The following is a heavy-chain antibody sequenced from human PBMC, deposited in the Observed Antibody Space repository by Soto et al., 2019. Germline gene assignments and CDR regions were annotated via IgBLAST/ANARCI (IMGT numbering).Heavy chain of an antibody. Sequence: PSETLSLTCTVSGGSISSYYWSWIRQPAGKRLEWIGRIYTSGSTNYNPSLKSRVTMSVDTSKNQFSLKLSSVTAADTAVHYCARDRAGVLLWFGDLGYYYGMDVWGQGTTVTVSS. J-gene: IGHJ6*02. D-gene: IGHD3-10*01. CDR3: ARDRAGVLLWFGDLGYYYGMDV. V-gene: IGHV4-4*07. CDR2: IYTSGST. CDR1: GGSISSYY.